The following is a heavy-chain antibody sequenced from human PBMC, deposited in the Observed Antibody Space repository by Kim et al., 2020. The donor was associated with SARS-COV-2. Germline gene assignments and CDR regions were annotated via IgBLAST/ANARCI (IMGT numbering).Heavy chain of an antibody. V-gene: IGHV3-74*01. CDR3: ARGGMGSGLDY. D-gene: IGHD1-26*01. CDR2: ITGDGSTT. Sequence: GGSLRLSCAASGFIFSSLWMHWVRQAPGKGLVWVSRITGDGSTTTYADSVKGRFTISRVNAKNTLYLQMNSLRAEDTAVYYCARGGMGSGLDYWGQGALVAVSS. J-gene: IGHJ4*02. CDR1: GFIFSSLW.